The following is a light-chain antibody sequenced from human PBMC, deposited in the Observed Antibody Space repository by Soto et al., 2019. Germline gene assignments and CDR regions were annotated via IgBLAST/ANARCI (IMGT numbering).Light chain of an antibody. Sequence: DIVMTQSPLSLPVTPGEPASISCRSSQSLLHSNGYNYLDWYLQKPGQSPQLLIYLGSNRSSGVPDRFSGSGSGTDFTLKICRVEAEHVGVYYCMQALQTPKTFGQGTKVEIK. CDR2: LGS. J-gene: IGKJ1*01. CDR1: QSLLHSNGYNY. V-gene: IGKV2-28*01. CDR3: MQALQTPKT.